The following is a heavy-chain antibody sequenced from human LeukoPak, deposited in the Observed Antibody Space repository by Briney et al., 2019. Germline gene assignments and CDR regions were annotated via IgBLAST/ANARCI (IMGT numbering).Heavy chain of an antibody. CDR2: IYYSGST. Sequence: SQTLSLTCTVSGGSISSGDYYWSWIRQPPGKGLEWIGYIYYSGSTYYNPSLKSRVTISVDTSKNQFSLKLSSVTAADTAVYYCARGEGISSYYYYGMDVWGQGTTVTVSS. V-gene: IGHV4-30-4*01. CDR3: ARGEGISSYYYYGMDV. J-gene: IGHJ6*02. D-gene: IGHD2-15*01. CDR1: GGSISSGDYY.